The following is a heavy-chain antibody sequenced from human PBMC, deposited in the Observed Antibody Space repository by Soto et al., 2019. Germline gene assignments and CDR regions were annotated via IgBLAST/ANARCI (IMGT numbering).Heavy chain of an antibody. J-gene: IGHJ6*02. D-gene: IGHD3-10*01. CDR1: EFTVSDFT. CDR3: SRAPESKGQPLYYDYGMDV. CDR2: ITSRSNYI. Sequence: EVQLVESGGGLVKPGGSLRLSCAASEFTVSDFTMSWVRQAPGKGLEWVSSITSRSNYIYYADSLKGRVTMSRDNAETSLYLLMHSLRAEDTAVYYCSRAPESKGQPLYYDYGMDVWGQGTTVTVSS. V-gene: IGHV3-21*06.